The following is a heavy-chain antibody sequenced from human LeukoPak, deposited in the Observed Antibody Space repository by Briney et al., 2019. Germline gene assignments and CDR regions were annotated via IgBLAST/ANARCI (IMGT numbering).Heavy chain of an antibody. J-gene: IGHJ4*02. Sequence: SDTLSLTCAVSGDSISSYYWTWIRQPAGKGLEWIGRIFTSGSTNYNPSLKSRVTMSVDTSRNQFSLRLSSVTAADTAVYYCARLHGDYWGQGILVTVSS. CDR3: ARLHGDY. V-gene: IGHV4-4*07. CDR2: IFTSGST. CDR1: GDSISSYY.